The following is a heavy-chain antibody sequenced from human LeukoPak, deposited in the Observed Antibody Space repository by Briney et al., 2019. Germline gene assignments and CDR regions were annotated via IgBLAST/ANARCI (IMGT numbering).Heavy chain of an antibody. Sequence: SHTLSLTCTVSGGSISSSTYYWGWIRQPPGKGLEWIGSISYSGNIYYNPSLKSRVTISVDTSKNQFSLKLSSVTAADTAVYYCARQRRLDLPDYWGQGTLVTVSS. CDR3: ARQRRLDLPDY. V-gene: IGHV4-39*01. J-gene: IGHJ4*02. D-gene: IGHD3-16*01. CDR2: ISYSGNI. CDR1: GGSISSSTYY.